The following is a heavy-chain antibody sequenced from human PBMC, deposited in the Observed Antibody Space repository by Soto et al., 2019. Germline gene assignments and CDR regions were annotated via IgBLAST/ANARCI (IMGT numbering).Heavy chain of an antibody. D-gene: IGHD3-10*01. V-gene: IGHV5-51*01. Sequence: GESLKISCKGSGYSFTSYYIAWVRQMPGKGLEWMGIIHPGDSETRYSPSFQGHVIISADKSISSAYLQWSSLEAADTAMYYCARQRITRVRGVSSSGLDVWGQGTTVTVSS. J-gene: IGHJ6*02. CDR2: IHPGDSET. CDR3: ARQRITRVRGVSSSGLDV. CDR1: GYSFTSYY.